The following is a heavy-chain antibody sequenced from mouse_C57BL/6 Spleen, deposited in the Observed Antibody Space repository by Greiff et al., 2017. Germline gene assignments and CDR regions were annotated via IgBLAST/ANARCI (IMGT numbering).Heavy chain of an antibody. CDR2: IDPSGSYT. CDR1: GYTFTSYW. J-gene: IGHJ2*01. CDR3: ARGTTVVACYFDY. Sequence: QVQLQQPGAELVMPGASVKLSCKASGYTFTSYWMHWVKQRPGHGLEWIGEIDPSGSYTNYNQKFKGKSTLTVDKSSSTDYMQLSSLTSEDSAVDYCARGTTVVACYFDYWGQGTTLTVSA. V-gene: IGHV1-69*01. D-gene: IGHD1-1*01.